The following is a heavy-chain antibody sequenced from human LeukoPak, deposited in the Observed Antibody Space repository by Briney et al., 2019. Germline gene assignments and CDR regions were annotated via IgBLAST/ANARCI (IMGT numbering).Heavy chain of an antibody. CDR2: VYYSGTT. J-gene: IGHJ6*03. D-gene: IGHD1-7*01. Sequence: SETLSLTCTVSGGSVSSSSSYWAWIRQPPGRGLEWIGSVYYSGTTYYNTSLESRVTISEDTSRYRFSLMLSSVTAADTAVYYCVRQNSDYYYYYLDVWGEGTTVIVSS. CDR1: GGSVSSSSSY. V-gene: IGHV4-39*01. CDR3: VRQNSDYYYYYLDV.